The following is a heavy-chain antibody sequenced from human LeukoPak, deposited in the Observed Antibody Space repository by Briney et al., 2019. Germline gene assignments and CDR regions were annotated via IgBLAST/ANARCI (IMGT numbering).Heavy chain of an antibody. V-gene: IGHV3-23*01. Sequence: SGGSLRLSCAASGFTFSSYGMSWVRQAPGKGLEWVSGISGSGGTTYYADSVKGRFTISRDNSKITLYLQMNSLRAEDTAVYYCAKDGSPYGDYYYYYMDVWGKGTTVTVSS. D-gene: IGHD4-17*01. J-gene: IGHJ6*03. CDR1: GFTFSSYG. CDR3: AKDGSPYGDYYYYYMDV. CDR2: ISGSGGTT.